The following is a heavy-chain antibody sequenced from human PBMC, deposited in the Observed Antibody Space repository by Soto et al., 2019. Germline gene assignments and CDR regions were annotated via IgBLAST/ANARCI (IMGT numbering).Heavy chain of an antibody. Sequence: GGSLRLSVAASDFTVISNYLSWVRQAPGKGLEWVSVIYSDGSTYNADSVKGRFTISRDNSKNTLCLQMNNLRAEDTAVYYCATMGASSGYSGSFDPWGQGTLVTVSS. V-gene: IGHV3-66*01. CDR3: ATMGASSGYSGSFDP. CDR1: DFTVISNY. CDR2: IYSDGST. J-gene: IGHJ5*02. D-gene: IGHD3-22*01.